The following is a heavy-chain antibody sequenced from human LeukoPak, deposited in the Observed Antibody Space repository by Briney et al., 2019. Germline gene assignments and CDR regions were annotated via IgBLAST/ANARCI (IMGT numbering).Heavy chain of an antibody. D-gene: IGHD5-24*01. CDR1: GFIFSSYW. V-gene: IGHV3-7*04. CDR3: ARDTIATVFDY. Sequence: SGGSLSLSCAASGFIFSSYWMSWVRQAPGKGLEWVAQINQDGSEKYYVDSVKGRFTISRDNAKNSLYLQVNSLRAEDTAVYYCARDTIATVFDYWGQGTLVAVSS. J-gene: IGHJ4*02. CDR2: INQDGSEK.